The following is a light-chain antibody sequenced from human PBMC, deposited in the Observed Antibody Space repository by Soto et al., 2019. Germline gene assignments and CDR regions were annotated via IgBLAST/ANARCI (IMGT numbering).Light chain of an antibody. J-gene: IGKJ4*01. Sequence: AIRMTQSPSSFSASTGDRVTITCRASQGISSYLAWYQQKPGKAPKLLIYAASTLQSGVPSRFSGSGSGTDFTLTISCLQSEDCATYYCQQYSSYPLTFGGGTKVEIK. CDR1: QGISSY. CDR3: QQYSSYPLT. V-gene: IGKV1-8*01. CDR2: AAS.